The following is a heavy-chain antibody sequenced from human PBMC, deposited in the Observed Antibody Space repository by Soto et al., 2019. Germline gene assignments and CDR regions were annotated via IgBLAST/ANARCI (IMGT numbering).Heavy chain of an antibody. CDR3: ARHCSRWYRFDY. CDR2: IYYSGST. Sequence: QLQLQESGPGLVKPSETLSLTCTVSGGSISSSSYYWGWIRQPPGKGLEWIGSIYYSGSTYYNPSLKSRVTISVDTSKNQFSLKLNSVTAADTAVYYCARHCSRWYRFDYWGQGTLVTVSS. V-gene: IGHV4-39*01. CDR1: GGSISSSSYY. J-gene: IGHJ4*02. D-gene: IGHD6-13*01.